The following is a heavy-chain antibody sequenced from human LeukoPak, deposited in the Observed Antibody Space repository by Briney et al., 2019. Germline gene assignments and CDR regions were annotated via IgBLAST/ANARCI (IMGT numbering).Heavy chain of an antibody. CDR1: GFTFSSYS. CDR2: ISSSSSYI. V-gene: IGHV3-21*05. D-gene: IGHD3-10*01. CDR3: ARVSGDSWFGETQPNFDY. Sequence: GGSLRLSCAASGFTFSSYSMNWVRQAPGKGLEWVSYISSSSSYIYYADSVKGRFTISRDNAKNSLYLQMNSLRAEDTAVYYCARVSGDSWFGETQPNFDYWGQGTLVTVSS. J-gene: IGHJ4*02.